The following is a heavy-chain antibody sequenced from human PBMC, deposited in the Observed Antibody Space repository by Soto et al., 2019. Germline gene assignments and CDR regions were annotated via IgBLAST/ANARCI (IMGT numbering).Heavy chain of an antibody. V-gene: IGHV4-61*01. CDR2: FFYSGST. J-gene: IGHJ4*02. CDR1: GGSVRSGSNY. D-gene: IGHD2-15*01. CDR3: ARAGVCPGGSCRGNFDY. Sequence: QVQLQESGPGLVKPSETLSLTCTVSGGSVRSGSNYWTWMRQPPGKGLEWIGYFFYSGSTSYNPSLKSRVTISVDTSKNQFSLRLSSVTAADTAVYYCARAGVCPGGSCRGNFDYWGQGSLVTVSS.